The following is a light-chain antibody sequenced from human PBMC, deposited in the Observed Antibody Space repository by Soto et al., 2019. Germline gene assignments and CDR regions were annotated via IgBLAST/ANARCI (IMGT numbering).Light chain of an antibody. CDR1: QSITKS. CDR2: AAS. Sequence: DIQMTQSPSYLSPSIGDTITVTCRANQSITKSLNWYQKKQGAAPRXLIRAASGLHSGVPSRFSGSGSGTDLTITISSLEPDDVATYYGQQSYITPITFGQGTRLEIK. CDR3: QQSYITPIT. V-gene: IGKV1-39*01. J-gene: IGKJ5*01.